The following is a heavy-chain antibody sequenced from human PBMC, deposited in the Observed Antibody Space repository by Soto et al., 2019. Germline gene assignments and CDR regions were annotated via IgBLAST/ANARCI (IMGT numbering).Heavy chain of an antibody. CDR1: GFTLSSYG. CDR3: AKDLSSGAFDI. CDR2: ISYDGSNK. J-gene: IGHJ3*02. Sequence: GGSLRLSCAASGFTLSSYGMHWVRQAPGKGLEWVAVISYDGSNKYYADSVKGRFTISRDNSKNTLYLQMNSLRAEDTAVYYCAKDLSSGAFDIWGQGTMVTVSS. V-gene: IGHV3-30*18.